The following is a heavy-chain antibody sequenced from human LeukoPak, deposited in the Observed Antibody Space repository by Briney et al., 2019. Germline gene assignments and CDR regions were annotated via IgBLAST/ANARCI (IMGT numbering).Heavy chain of an antibody. D-gene: IGHD3-22*01. CDR3: AKDQNYESSGYYGGFDC. J-gene: IGHJ4*02. Sequence: TGGSLRLSCAASGFTFSSYEMNWVRQAPGKGLEWVAVMLFDATNKYYADSVKGRFTISRDNSKNTLYLQMNSLRAEDTALYYCAKDQNYESSGYYGGFDCWGQGTLVTVSS. CDR2: MLFDATNK. CDR1: GFTFSSYE. V-gene: IGHV3-30*18.